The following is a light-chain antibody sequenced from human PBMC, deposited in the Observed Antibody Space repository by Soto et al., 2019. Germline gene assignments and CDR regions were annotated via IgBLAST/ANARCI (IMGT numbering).Light chain of an antibody. CDR3: MKGLQTPRT. CDR2: LGS. V-gene: IGKV2-28*01. CDR1: QSLLHSNGYHY. Sequence: DLVMTQSPPSLPVTPGEPASISCKSSQSLLHSNGYHYLDCYLQKPGQSPQLLICLGSNRTAGVHETFSGSGTGTDFALTVTRVEAEEVGIYYCMKGLQTPRTFRQGTKVEIK. J-gene: IGKJ1*01.